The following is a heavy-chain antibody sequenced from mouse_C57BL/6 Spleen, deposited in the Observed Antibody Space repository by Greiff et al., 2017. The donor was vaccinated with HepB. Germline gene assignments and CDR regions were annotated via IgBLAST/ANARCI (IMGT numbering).Heavy chain of an antibody. Sequence: VQLQQSGPELVKPGASVKIPCKASGYTFTDYNMDWVKQSHGKSLEWIGDINPNNGSTIYNQKFKGKATLTVDKSSSTAYMELRSLTSEDTAVYYCARKDYVRGYAMDYWGQGTSVTVSS. CDR1: GYTFTDYN. J-gene: IGHJ4*01. CDR2: INPNNGST. CDR3: ARKDYVRGYAMDY. D-gene: IGHD1-1*01. V-gene: IGHV1-18*01.